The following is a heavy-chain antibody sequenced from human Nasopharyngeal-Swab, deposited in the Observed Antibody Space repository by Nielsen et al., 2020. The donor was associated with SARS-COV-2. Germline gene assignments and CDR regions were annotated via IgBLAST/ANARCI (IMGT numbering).Heavy chain of an antibody. CDR3: ARIDYDYVWGSYRYTGGYFDY. D-gene: IGHD3-16*02. V-gene: IGHV2-26*01. J-gene: IGHJ4*02. Sequence: MRQAPGKALEWLGHIFSNDEKSYSTSLKSRLTISKDTSKSQVVLTMTNMDPVDTATYYCARIDYDYVWGSYRYTGGYFDYWGQGTLVTVSS. CDR2: IFSNDEK.